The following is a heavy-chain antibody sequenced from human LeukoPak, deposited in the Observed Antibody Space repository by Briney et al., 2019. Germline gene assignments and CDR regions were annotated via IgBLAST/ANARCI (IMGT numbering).Heavy chain of an antibody. V-gene: IGHV1-69*13. CDR3: ARAPITMVRGVMFAYFDY. Sequence: ASVKVSCKASGGTFSSYAISWVRQAPGQGLEWMGGIIPIFGTANYAQKFQGRVTITADESTSTAYMELSSLRSEDTAVYYCARAPITMVRGVMFAYFDYWGQGTLVTVSS. J-gene: IGHJ4*02. D-gene: IGHD3-10*01. CDR2: IIPIFGTA. CDR1: GGTFSSYA.